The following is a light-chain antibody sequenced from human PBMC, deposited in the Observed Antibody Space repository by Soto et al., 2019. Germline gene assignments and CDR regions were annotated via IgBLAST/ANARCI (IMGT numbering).Light chain of an antibody. V-gene: IGKV1-5*03. Sequence: DMQMTQSPSTLSAFVGDRVTITCRASQTISSWLAWYQQKPGKAPKLLIYKASSLESGVPSRFGGSGSGTEFTLTISSLQPDDFATYYCQQYNSYPWTFGQGTKVDI. J-gene: IGKJ1*01. CDR2: KAS. CDR3: QQYNSYPWT. CDR1: QTISSW.